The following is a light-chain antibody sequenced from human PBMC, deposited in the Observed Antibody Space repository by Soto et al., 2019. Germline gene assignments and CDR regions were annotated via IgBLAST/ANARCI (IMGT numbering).Light chain of an antibody. CDR1: SSDVGAYNF. CDR3: SSYTRSSTHV. Sequence: QSALTQPASVSGSPGQSITISCTGTSSDVGAYNFVSWYQQHPGKVPKLMIFDVSSRPSGVSDRSSGSKSGNTASLTISGLLAEDEGDYYCSSYTRSSTHVFGSGTKVTVL. J-gene: IGLJ1*01. V-gene: IGLV2-14*03. CDR2: DVS.